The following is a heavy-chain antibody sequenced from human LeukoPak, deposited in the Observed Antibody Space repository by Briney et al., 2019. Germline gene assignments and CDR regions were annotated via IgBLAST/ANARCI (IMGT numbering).Heavy chain of an antibody. CDR3: ARAWYYYDSSGYYPFDY. Sequence: SETLSLTCAIYGGSFSGYYWSWIRQPPGKGLEWIGEINHSGSTNYNPSLKSRVTISVDTSKNQFSLKLSSVTAADTAVYYCARAWYYYDSSGYYPFDYWGQGTLVTVSS. J-gene: IGHJ4*02. D-gene: IGHD3-22*01. V-gene: IGHV4-34*01. CDR2: INHSGST. CDR1: GGSFSGYY.